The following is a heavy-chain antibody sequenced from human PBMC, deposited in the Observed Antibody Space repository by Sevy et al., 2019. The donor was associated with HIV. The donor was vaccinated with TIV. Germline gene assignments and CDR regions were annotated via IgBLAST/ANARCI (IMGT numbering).Heavy chain of an antibody. V-gene: IGHV3-11*06. CDR1: GFTFSDYY. CDR3: ARDRRNYGGQYFDY. D-gene: IGHD1-7*01. Sequence: GGSLRLSCAASGFTFSDYYMSWIRQAPGKGLEWVSYMSSGTSYTNYADSVKGRFTISRDNAKNSLYLQMNSLRAEDTAVDYCARDRRNYGGQYFDYWGQGTLVTVSS. J-gene: IGHJ4*02. CDR2: MSSGTSYT.